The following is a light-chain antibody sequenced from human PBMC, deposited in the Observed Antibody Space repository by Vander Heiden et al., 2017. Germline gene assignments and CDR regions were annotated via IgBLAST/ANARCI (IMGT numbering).Light chain of an antibody. CDR3: QQYYSTPLT. V-gene: IGKV4-1*01. J-gene: IGKJ4*01. Sequence: DLVMTQSPDSLAVSLGERATINCKSSQSVLYSSNNKNYLAWYQQKPGQPPKLLIYWASTRESGVPDRFSGSGSGTDFTLTISSLQAEDVAVHYCQQYYSTPLTFGGGTKVEIK. CDR2: WAS. CDR1: QSVLYSSNNKNY.